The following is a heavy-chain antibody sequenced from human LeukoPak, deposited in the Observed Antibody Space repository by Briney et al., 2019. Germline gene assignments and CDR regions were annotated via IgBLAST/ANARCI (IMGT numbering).Heavy chain of an antibody. CDR2: INPSGGST. Sequence: ASVKVSCKASGYTFTSYGISWVRQAPGQGLEWMGIINPSGGSTSYAQKFQGRVTMTRDMSTSTVYMELSSLRSEDTAVYYCARDWRYYDSSGYYSRPYYFDYWGQGTLVTVSS. CDR3: ARDWRYYDSSGYYSRPYYFDY. V-gene: IGHV1-46*01. CDR1: GYTFTSYG. D-gene: IGHD3-22*01. J-gene: IGHJ4*02.